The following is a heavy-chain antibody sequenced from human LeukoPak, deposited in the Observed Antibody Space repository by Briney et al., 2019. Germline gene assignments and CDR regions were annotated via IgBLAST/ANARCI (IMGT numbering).Heavy chain of an antibody. J-gene: IGHJ4*02. CDR2: IKEDGSEK. D-gene: IGHD4-17*01. CDR3: ARDGDYGDYALD. CDR1: GFTFSSYW. Sequence: GGSLRLSCAAYGFTFSSYWMTWVRQAPGKGLEWVANIKEDGSEKYYVDSVRGRFTISRDNAKNSLYLQMNSLRAEDTALYHCARDGDYGDYALDWGQGTLVTVSS. V-gene: IGHV3-7*03.